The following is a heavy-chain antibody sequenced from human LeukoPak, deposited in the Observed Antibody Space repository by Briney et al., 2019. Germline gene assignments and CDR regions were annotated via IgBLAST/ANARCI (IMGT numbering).Heavy chain of an antibody. J-gene: IGHJ5*02. V-gene: IGHV3-30*03. D-gene: IGHD3-10*01. CDR2: ISNDGGNR. CDR3: AGKPYGSGTYYNNWFDP. CDR1: GFTLNTYG. Sequence: GSLRLSCAGSGFTLNTYGMHWVRQPPGKGLEWVAVISNDGGNRFYADSVKGRFTISRDNSENTVYLQMDSLRPEDTAVYYCAGKPYGSGTYYNNWFDPWGQGTLVTVSS.